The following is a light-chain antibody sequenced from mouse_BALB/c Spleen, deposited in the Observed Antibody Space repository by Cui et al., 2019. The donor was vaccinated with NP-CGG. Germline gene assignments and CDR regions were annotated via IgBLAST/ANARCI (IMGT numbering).Light chain of an antibody. V-gene: IGLV1*01. CDR1: TGAVTTSNY. CDR2: GTN. Sequence: AVVTQEAALTTSPGITVTLTCRSSTGAVTTSNYANWVQEKPDHLFTGLIGGTNNRAPGVPARFSGSLIGDKAALTITGAQTEDEAIYFCALWYSNHWVFGGGTKLTVL. J-gene: IGLJ1*01. CDR3: ALWYSNHWV.